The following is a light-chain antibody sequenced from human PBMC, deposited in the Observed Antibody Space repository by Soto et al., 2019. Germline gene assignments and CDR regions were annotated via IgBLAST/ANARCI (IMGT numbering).Light chain of an antibody. V-gene: IGKV1-27*01. J-gene: IGKJ2*01. CDR1: RDISSS. CDR2: AAS. Sequence: VQMTQSPSSLSAFVGDRVTITCRASRDISSSLAWYQQKPGKVPKLLIYAASTLHAGVQSRFSGSGSGTFFTLTINSLQPEDVATYYCQKYNSAPNTFGRGTRLEIK. CDR3: QKYNSAPNT.